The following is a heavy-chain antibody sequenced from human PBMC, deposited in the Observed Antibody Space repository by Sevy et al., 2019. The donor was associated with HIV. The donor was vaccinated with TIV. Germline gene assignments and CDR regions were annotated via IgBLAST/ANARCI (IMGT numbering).Heavy chain of an antibody. CDR3: ARTGGTFDV. Sequence: SVKVFCKASGYSFPSHDINWVRQASGQGLEWMGWMKPNSGNTGYAQKFKGRVTLTRNTSISTAYMEVSSLTSEDTAVYYCARTGGTFDVWGQGTMVTVSS. V-gene: IGHV1-8*01. J-gene: IGHJ3*01. D-gene: IGHD1-26*01. CDR2: MKPNSGNT. CDR1: GYSFPSHD.